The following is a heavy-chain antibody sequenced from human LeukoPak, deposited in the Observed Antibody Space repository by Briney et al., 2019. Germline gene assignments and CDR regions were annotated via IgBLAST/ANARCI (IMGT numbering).Heavy chain of an antibody. CDR2: ISWNSGSI. J-gene: IGHJ5*02. Sequence: GGSLRLSCAASGFTFDDYAMHWVRQAPGKGLEWVSGISWNSGSIGYAESVKGRFTISRDNAKNSLYLQMNSLRAEDTALYYCAKDAYGDLPGGYNWFDPWGQGTLVTVSS. CDR3: AKDAYGDLPGGYNWFDP. V-gene: IGHV3-9*01. CDR1: GFTFDDYA. D-gene: IGHD4-17*01.